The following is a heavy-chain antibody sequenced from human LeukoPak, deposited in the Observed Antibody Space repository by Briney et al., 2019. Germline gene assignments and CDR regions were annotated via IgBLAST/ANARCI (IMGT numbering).Heavy chain of an antibody. D-gene: IGHD2-15*01. Sequence: GGSLRLSCAASGFTFNNHAMSWVRQAPGKGLEWVSATSDSGGTTYYADAVKGRFTISRDDSKNTLYLQMDSLRAEDTAVYYCAKDSPVATRWGQGTLVTVSS. J-gene: IGHJ4*02. CDR3: AKDSPVATR. V-gene: IGHV3-23*01. CDR2: TSDSGGTT. CDR1: GFTFNNHA.